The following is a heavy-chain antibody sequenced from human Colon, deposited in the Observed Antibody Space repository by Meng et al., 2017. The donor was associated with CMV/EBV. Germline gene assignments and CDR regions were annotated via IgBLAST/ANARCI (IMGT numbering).Heavy chain of an antibody. CDR1: FSSYY. J-gene: IGHJ6*02. Sequence: FSSYYWSWIRETPGKGLEWIGEINHRGNTNYNLSLKSRSSISIDTSKNQFSLKLRSVTAADTAVYYCARGGLVYDYGEEYYYFYGIDVWAQGTLVTV. V-gene: IGHV4-34*01. D-gene: IGHD3/OR15-3a*01. CDR2: INHRGNT. CDR3: ARGGLVYDYGEEYYYFYGIDV.